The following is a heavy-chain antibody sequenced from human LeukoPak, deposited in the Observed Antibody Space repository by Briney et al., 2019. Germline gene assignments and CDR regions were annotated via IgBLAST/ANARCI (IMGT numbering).Heavy chain of an antibody. CDR3: ARVLGYSYGSDFDY. Sequence: GGSLRLSCVASGFTFSCYWMSWVRQAPGKGLEWVANIKQDGSEKYYVDSVKGRFTISRDNAKNSLYLQMNSLRAEDTAVYYCARVLGYSYGSDFDYWGQGTLVTVSS. V-gene: IGHV3-7*01. CDR2: IKQDGSEK. D-gene: IGHD5-18*01. J-gene: IGHJ4*02. CDR1: GFTFSCYW.